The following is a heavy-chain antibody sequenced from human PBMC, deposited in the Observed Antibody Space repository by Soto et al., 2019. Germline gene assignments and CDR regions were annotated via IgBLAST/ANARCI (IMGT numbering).Heavy chain of an antibody. Sequence: SVKVSCKASGGTFSSYAISWVRQAPGQGLEWMGGIIPIFGTANYAQKFQGRVTITADESTSTAYMELSSLRSEDTAVYYCARAVAARPGYYYGMDVWGQGTTVTVSS. CDR1: GGTFSSYA. CDR2: IIPIFGTA. CDR3: ARAVAARPGYYYGMDV. V-gene: IGHV1-69*13. D-gene: IGHD6-6*01. J-gene: IGHJ6*02.